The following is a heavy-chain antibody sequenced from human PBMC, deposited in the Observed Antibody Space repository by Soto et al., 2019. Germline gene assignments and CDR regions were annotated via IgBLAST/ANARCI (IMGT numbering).Heavy chain of an antibody. V-gene: IGHV1-18*01. Sequence: QVQLVQSGAEVKKPGASVKVSCKASGYTFTSYGISWVRQAPGQGLEWMGWISAYNGNTNYAQKLQGRVTMTTDTSTSKAYMELRRLRSDDTAVYYCARAGITVTTGGVAFDYWGQGTLVPVSS. CDR2: ISAYNGNT. CDR3: ARAGITVTTGGVAFDY. D-gene: IGHD1-7*01. CDR1: GYTFTSYG. J-gene: IGHJ4*02.